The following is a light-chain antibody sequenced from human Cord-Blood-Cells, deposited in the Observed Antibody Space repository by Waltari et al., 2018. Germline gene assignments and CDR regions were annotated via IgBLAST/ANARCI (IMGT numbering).Light chain of an antibody. CDR1: SSNIGNNY. CDR3: GTWDSSLSAYV. V-gene: IGLV1-51*01. Sequence: QSVLTQPPSVSAAPGQKVTIPCSGSSSNIGNNYLSWYQQLPGTAPKLLIYDNNKRPSGIPDRFSGSKSGTSATLGITGLQTGDEADYYCGTWDSSLSAYVFGTGTKVTVL. CDR2: DNN. J-gene: IGLJ1*01.